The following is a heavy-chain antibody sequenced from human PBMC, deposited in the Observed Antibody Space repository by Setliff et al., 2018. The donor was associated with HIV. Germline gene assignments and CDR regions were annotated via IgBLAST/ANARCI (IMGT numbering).Heavy chain of an antibody. V-gene: IGHV4-59*08. J-gene: IGHJ4*02. Sequence: SETLSLTCSVYGDSITSYFWSWIRQSPGRGLEWIGYVRYSGNTNYNPSLKSRVAISVDTSQNQFSLRLSSVTAADTAVYYCARGSGRFCSGGRCSAFDYWGQGTLVTVSS. CDR3: ARGSGRFCSGGRCSAFDY. CDR2: VRYSGNT. CDR1: GDSITSYF. D-gene: IGHD2-15*01.